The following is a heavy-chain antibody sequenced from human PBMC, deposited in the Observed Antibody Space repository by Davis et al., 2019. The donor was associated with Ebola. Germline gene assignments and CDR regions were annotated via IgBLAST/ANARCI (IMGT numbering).Heavy chain of an antibody. CDR1: GGSISSGGYY. V-gene: IGHV4-31*03. D-gene: IGHD3-22*01. J-gene: IGHJ5*02. CDR3: ARSYGSSGNNWFDP. Sequence: MPSETLSLTCTVSGGSISSGGYYWTWIRQHPGKGLEWIGNIYYSGTTYPNPSLKSRLRMSVDTYKNQFSLNLSSVTAADTAVYYCARSYGSSGNNWFDPWGQGTLVTVSS. CDR2: IYYSGTT.